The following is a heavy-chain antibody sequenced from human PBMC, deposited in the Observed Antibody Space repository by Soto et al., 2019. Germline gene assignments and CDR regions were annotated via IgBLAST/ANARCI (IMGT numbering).Heavy chain of an antibody. CDR2: LSNSGANT. D-gene: IGHD2-15*01. CDR3: AKRHCSAGNCAGFDF. V-gene: IGHV3-23*01. CDR1: GFTFSSYA. Sequence: EVQLLESGGGFVEPGGSLRLSCAASGFTFSSYAMTWVRQAPGKGLEWVSGLSNSGANTYYADSVKGRFTISRDNSKNTVYMKMNSLRVEDTGVYYCAKRHCSAGNCAGFDFWGQGTLVTVSS. J-gene: IGHJ4*02.